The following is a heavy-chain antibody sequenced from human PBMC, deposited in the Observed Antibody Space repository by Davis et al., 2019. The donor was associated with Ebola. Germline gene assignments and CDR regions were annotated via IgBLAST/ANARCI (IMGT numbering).Heavy chain of an antibody. CDR1: GFTFSTYW. D-gene: IGHD2-2*01. V-gene: IGHV3-7*01. CDR2: IKEDGSEK. Sequence: GGSLRLSCAASGFTFSTYWMSWVRQAPGKGLEWVAKIKEDGSEKFYVDSVKGRITISRDNAKNSLFLQMNSLRAEDTAVYYCARDGLEDCSTTSCYRDYFDYWGQGTLVTVSS. J-gene: IGHJ4*02. CDR3: ARDGLEDCSTTSCYRDYFDY.